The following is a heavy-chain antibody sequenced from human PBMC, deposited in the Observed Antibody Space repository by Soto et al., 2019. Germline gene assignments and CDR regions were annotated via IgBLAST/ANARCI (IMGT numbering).Heavy chain of an antibody. V-gene: IGHV4-4*07. Sequence: PSETLSLTCTVSDTYVRHCYWSWIRQSAGKGLEWMGRIYSTGTTNFNPSLTSRLTISMDMSKNQVSLNLTSVTAADTAVYYCVRARADFISTYYHYFSVWGRGALVTVSS. J-gene: IGHJ2*01. CDR3: VRARADFISTYYHYFSV. D-gene: IGHD3-3*02. CDR1: DTYVRHCY. CDR2: IYSTGTT.